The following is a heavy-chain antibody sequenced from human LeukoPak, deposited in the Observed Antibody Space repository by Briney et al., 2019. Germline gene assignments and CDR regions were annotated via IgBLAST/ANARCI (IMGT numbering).Heavy chain of an antibody. D-gene: IGHD3-9*01. CDR2: ISYSGST. V-gene: IGHV4-59*01. J-gene: IGHJ3*02. Sequence: SETLSLTCTVSGDSIKSYYWSWIRQPPGKGLEWIGYISYSGSTNYNPSLKSRVTISLDTSKSQFSLRLTSVTAADTAVYYCARGFDAHRAFDIWGQGTVVTVSS. CDR1: GDSIKSYY. CDR3: ARGFDAHRAFDI.